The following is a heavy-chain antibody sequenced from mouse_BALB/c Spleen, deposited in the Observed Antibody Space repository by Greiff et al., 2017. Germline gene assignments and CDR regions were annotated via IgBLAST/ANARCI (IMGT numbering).Heavy chain of an antibody. V-gene: IGHV5-6-4*01. Sequence: EVKLVESGGGLVKPGGSLKLSCAASGFTFSSYTMSWVRQTPEKRLEWVATISSGGSYTYYPDSVKGRFTISRDNAKNTLYLQMSSLKSEDTAMYYCTRDHYCFDYWGQGTTLTVSS. J-gene: IGHJ2*01. CDR3: TRDHYCFDY. CDR2: ISSGGSYT. CDR1: GFTFSSYT. D-gene: IGHD1-2*01.